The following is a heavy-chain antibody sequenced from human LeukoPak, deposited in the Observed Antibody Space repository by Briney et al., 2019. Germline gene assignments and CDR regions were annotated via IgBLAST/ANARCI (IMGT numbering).Heavy chain of an antibody. CDR2: INSDGSST. CDR1: GFTFSSHW. J-gene: IGHJ4*02. V-gene: IGHV3-74*01. CDR3: ARDVDTAMVTVPFDY. D-gene: IGHD5-18*01. Sequence: GGSLRLSCAASGFTFSSHWMHWVRQAPGKGLVWVSRINSDGSSTSYADSVKGRFTISRDNAKNTLYPQMNSLRAEDTAVYYCARDVDTAMVTVPFDYWGQGTPVTVSS.